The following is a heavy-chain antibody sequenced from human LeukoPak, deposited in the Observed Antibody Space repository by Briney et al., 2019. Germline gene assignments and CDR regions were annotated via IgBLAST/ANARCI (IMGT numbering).Heavy chain of an antibody. CDR1: GFTFSNYA. V-gene: IGHV3-64*02. CDR2: ISSNGGST. D-gene: IGHD3-22*01. CDR3: ARVQREYYYDSSGIMGN. Sequence: PGGSLRLSCAASGFTFSNYAMHWVRQAPGKGLQYVSDISSNGGSTYYADSVKGRFTISRDNSKNTLYLQMNSLRVEDTAVYYCARVQREYYYDSSGIMGNWGQGTLVTVSS. J-gene: IGHJ4*02.